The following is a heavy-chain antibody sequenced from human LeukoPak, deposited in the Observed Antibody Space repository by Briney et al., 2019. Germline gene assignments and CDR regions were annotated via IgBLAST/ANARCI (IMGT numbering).Heavy chain of an antibody. CDR3: AREKSEMATIAYYFDY. CDR2: IYTSGST. D-gene: IGHD5-24*01. J-gene: IGHJ4*02. Sequence: PSETLSLTCTVSGGSISSYYWSWIRQPAGKGLEWIGRIYTSGSTNYNPSLKSRVTMSVDTSKSQFSLKLSSVTAADTAVYYCAREKSEMATIAYYFDYWGQGTLVTVSS. V-gene: IGHV4-4*07. CDR1: GGSISSYY.